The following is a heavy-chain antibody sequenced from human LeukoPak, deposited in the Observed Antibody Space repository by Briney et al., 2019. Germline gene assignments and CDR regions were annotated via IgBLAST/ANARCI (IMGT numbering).Heavy chain of an antibody. J-gene: IGHJ4*02. CDR3: AKDSRDIVVVPDAILSY. CDR1: GFTFSSYS. CDR2: ISSSGNTI. D-gene: IGHD2-2*02. Sequence: GGSLRLSCAASGFTFSSYSMNWVRQAPGKGLEWVSYISSSGNTIYYADSVKGRFTISRDNAKNSLYLQMNSLRVEDTAVYYCAKDSRDIVVVPDAILSYWGQGILVTVSS. V-gene: IGHV3-48*04.